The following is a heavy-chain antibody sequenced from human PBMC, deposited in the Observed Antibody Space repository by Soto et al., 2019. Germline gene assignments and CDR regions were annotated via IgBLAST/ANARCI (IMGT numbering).Heavy chain of an antibody. CDR1: GYNFAPYW. CDR2: IYPGKSKT. J-gene: IGHJ5*02. V-gene: IGHV5-51*01. CDR3: ARGFTGPAGRFDP. Sequence: GESLKISCKGSGYNFAPYWIAWVRQMPGRGLEYMGTIYPGKSKTISSPSFQGLVTISADTSLNTAYLQWGSLRASDTATYYCARGFTGPAGRFDPWGQGTVVTVSS. D-gene: IGHD2-8*02.